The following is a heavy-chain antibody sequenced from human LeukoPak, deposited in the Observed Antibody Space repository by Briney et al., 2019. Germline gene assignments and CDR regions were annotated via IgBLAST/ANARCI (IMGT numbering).Heavy chain of an antibody. V-gene: IGHV3-21*01. Sequence: GGSLRLSCAASGFTFSNYGLSWVRQAPGKGLEWVSSISSSSSYIYYADSVKGRFTISRDNAKNSLYLQMNSLRAEDTAVYYCARGAYDILTENDYWGQGTLVTVSS. CDR2: ISSSSSYI. CDR1: GFTFSNYG. CDR3: ARGAYDILTENDY. D-gene: IGHD3-9*01. J-gene: IGHJ4*02.